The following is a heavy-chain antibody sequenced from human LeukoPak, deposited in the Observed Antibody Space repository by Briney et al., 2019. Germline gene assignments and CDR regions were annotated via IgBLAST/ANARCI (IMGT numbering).Heavy chain of an antibody. V-gene: IGHV3-11*04. CDR3: VRGIEY. Sequence: PGGSLRLSCAASGFTFSDYNMRWIRQAPGKGLEWVSSISRSGSTKYYADSVKGRFTISRDNAKNSLFLQMNSLRAEDTAVYYCVRGIEYWGQGTLVTVSS. J-gene: IGHJ4*02. CDR1: GFTFSDYN. CDR2: ISRSGSTK.